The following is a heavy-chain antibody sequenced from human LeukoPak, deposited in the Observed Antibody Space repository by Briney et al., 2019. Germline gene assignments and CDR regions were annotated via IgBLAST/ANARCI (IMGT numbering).Heavy chain of an antibody. Sequence: GGSLRLSCAASGFTFDDYAMHWVRQAPGKGLEWVSGISWNSGSIGYADSVKGRFTISRDNSKNTLYLQMNSLRAEDTAVYYCASSYYDSSGYYYWGQGTLVTVSS. CDR1: GFTFDDYA. CDR3: ASSYYDSSGYYY. V-gene: IGHV3-9*01. J-gene: IGHJ4*02. CDR2: ISWNSGSI. D-gene: IGHD3-22*01.